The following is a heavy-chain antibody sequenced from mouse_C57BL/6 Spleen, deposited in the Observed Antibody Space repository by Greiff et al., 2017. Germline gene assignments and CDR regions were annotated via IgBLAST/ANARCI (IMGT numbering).Heavy chain of an antibody. V-gene: IGHV1-62-2*01. CDR3: ARHEEDYGSSYGGFAY. CDR1: GYNFTEYT. D-gene: IGHD1-1*01. Sequence: QVQLQQSGAELVNPGASVKLSCKASGYNFTEYTIHWVKQRSGQGLEWIGWFYPGSGSIKYNEKFKDKATLTADKSSSTVSMELSRLTSEDSAVYYFARHEEDYGSSYGGFAYWGQGTLVTVSA. CDR2: FYPGSGSI. J-gene: IGHJ3*01.